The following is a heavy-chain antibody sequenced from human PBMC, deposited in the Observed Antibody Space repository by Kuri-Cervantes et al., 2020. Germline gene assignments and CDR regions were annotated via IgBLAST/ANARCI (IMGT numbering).Heavy chain of an antibody. J-gene: IGHJ4*02. CDR2: IWYDGSNK. CDR1: GFTFSSYG. D-gene: IGHD1-1*01. Sequence: GESLKISCAASGFTFSSYGMHWVRQAPGKGLEWVAVIWYDGSNKYYADSVKGRFTISRDNSKNTLYLQMTSLRAEDTAVYYCARGVGTTQGKYFFDCWGQGTLVTVSS. CDR3: ARGVGTTQGKYFFDC. V-gene: IGHV3-33*01.